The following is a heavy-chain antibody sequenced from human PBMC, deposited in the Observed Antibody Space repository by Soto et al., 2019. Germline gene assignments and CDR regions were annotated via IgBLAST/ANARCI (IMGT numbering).Heavy chain of an antibody. CDR2: IIGGGGNT. CDR3: ATASTCSSTSCYPFDN. CDR1: GFTFCSYA. V-gene: IGHV3-23*01. D-gene: IGHD2-2*01. J-gene: IGHJ4*02. Sequence: SGGALRLSCAASGFTFCSYAINWVRPAPGKGLEWVSFIIGGGGNTNSADSVKGRFTISRDNAKNSLSLQMDSLRAEDTAVYYCATASTCSSTSCYPFDNWGQGTLVTVSS.